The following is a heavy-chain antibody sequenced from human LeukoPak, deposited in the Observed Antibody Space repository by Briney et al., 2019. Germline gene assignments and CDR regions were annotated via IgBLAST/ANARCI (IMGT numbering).Heavy chain of an antibody. Sequence: GGSLRLSCAASGFTFSSYAMSWVRQAPGKGLEWVSAISGSGGSTYYADSVKGRFTISRDNSKNPLYLQMNSLRAEDTAVYYCAKDQRIPAAIRHFDYWGQGTLVTVSS. V-gene: IGHV3-23*01. D-gene: IGHD2-2*02. J-gene: IGHJ4*02. CDR3: AKDQRIPAAIRHFDY. CDR2: ISGSGGST. CDR1: GFTFSSYA.